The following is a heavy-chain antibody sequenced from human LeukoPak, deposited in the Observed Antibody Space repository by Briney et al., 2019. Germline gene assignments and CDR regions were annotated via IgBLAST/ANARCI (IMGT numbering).Heavy chain of an antibody. J-gene: IGHJ4*02. D-gene: IGHD3-22*01. CDR1: GFTVSSNY. V-gene: IGHV3-66*01. CDR2: IYSGGSA. Sequence: GGSLRLSCAASGFTVSSNYMSWVRQAPGKGLEWVSVIYSGGSAYYADSVKGRFTISRDNSKNTLYLQMNSLRAEDTAVYYCAREGVDSSGYYIDYWGQGTLVTVSS. CDR3: AREGVDSSGYYIDY.